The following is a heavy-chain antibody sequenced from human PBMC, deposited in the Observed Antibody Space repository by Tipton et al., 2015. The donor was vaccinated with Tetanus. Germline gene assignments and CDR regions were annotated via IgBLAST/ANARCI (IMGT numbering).Heavy chain of an antibody. D-gene: IGHD7-27*01. Sequence: SLRLSCAASGLTFSSYDMHWVRQATGKGLEWVSAIGTAGDTCYPGSVKGRFTISRENAKNSLYLQMNSLRAGDTAVYYCARSLGDAFDIWGQGTMVTVSS. V-gene: IGHV3-13*01. J-gene: IGHJ3*02. CDR1: GLTFSSYD. CDR3: ARSLGDAFDI. CDR2: IGTAGDT.